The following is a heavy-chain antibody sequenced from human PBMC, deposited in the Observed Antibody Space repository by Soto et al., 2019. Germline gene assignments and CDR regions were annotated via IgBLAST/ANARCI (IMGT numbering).Heavy chain of an antibody. D-gene: IGHD6-19*01. CDR1: GYMFTKSA. Sequence: ASVKVSCKASGYMFTKSAMHWVRQAPGQRLEWMGWISGDSGNTKYSPKLQDRVTITRDTSASTAYMELSSLRSEDTALYYCARDGVAAGNINFEYWGQGTLVTLSS. CDR2: ISGDSGNT. CDR3: ARDGVAAGNINFEY. V-gene: IGHV1-3*01. J-gene: IGHJ4*01.